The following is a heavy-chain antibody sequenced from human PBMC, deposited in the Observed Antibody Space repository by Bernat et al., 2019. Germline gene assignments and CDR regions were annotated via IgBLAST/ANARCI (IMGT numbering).Heavy chain of an antibody. CDR1: GFTFSHYG. Sequence: QVQLVESGGGVVQPGRSLRLSCTASGFTFSHYGMHWVRQAPGKGLEWVAVIWYDGSNKYYGDSVKGRFTISRDNSKNTLYLQMNSLRVEDTAVYYCARGGRRAAGTFDYWGQGTLVNVSS. V-gene: IGHV3-33*01. CDR2: IWYDGSNK. D-gene: IGHD2-15*01. CDR3: ARGGRRAAGTFDY. J-gene: IGHJ4*02.